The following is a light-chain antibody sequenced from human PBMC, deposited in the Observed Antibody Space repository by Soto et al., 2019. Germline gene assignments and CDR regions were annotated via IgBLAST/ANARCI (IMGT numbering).Light chain of an antibody. J-gene: IGLJ1*01. CDR2: DVS. Sequence: QAVLTQPASVSGSPGQSITISCTGTSSDVGGYNYVSWYQQHPGKAPKLMIYDVSNRPSGVSNRFSGSKSSNTASLTISGLQAEDEADYYCSSYTSSITYVFGTGTKVTVL. CDR3: SSYTSSITYV. CDR1: SSDVGGYNY. V-gene: IGLV2-14*01.